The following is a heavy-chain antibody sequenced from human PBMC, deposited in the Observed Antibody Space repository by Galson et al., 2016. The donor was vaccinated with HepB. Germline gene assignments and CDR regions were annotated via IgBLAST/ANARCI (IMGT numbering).Heavy chain of an antibody. CDR2: IFYTGST. CDR1: GDSISDYF. V-gene: IGHV4-59*13. Sequence: SETLSLTCTVSGDSISDYFWSWIRQSPGKGLEWIGFIFYTGSTNYNPSLKSRATISIDTSKNQFSLRLSSVTAADTAVYYCAREHSVAAAGISYWYFDLWGVGTLVTVSS. CDR3: AREHSVAAAGISYWYFDL. D-gene: IGHD6-25*01. J-gene: IGHJ2*01.